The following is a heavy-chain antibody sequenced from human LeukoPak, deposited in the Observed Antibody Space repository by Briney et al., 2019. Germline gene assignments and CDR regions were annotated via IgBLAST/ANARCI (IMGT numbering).Heavy chain of an antibody. J-gene: IGHJ3*02. D-gene: IGHD3-22*01. V-gene: IGHV3-23*01. CDR2: ISGSGGST. Sequence: GGSLRLSCAASGFTFSHFWMSWVRQAPGKGLEWVSAISGSGGSTYYADSVKGRFTISRDNSKNTLYLQMNSLRAEDTAVYYCAKGDSSGYYFGNDAFDIWGQGTMVTVSS. CDR3: AKGDSSGYYFGNDAFDI. CDR1: GFTFSHFW.